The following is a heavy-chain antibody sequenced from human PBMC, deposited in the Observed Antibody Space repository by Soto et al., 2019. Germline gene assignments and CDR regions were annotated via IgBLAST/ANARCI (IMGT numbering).Heavy chain of an antibody. V-gene: IGHV3-21*01. CDR3: ARASCSGGSCLDY. J-gene: IGHJ4*02. D-gene: IGHD2-15*01. Sequence: PGGSRRLSCAASGFTFSNFAMSWVRQAPGKGLEWVSSISSSSSYIYYADSVKGRFTISRDNAKNSLYLQMNSLRAEDTAVYYCARASCSGGSCLDYWGQGTMVTVSS. CDR1: GFTFSNFA. CDR2: ISSSSSYI.